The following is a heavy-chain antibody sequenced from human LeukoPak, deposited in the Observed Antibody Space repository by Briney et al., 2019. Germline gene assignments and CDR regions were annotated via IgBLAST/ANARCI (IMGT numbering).Heavy chain of an antibody. Sequence: PSETLSLTCAVYGGSFSGYYWSWIRQPPGKGLEWIGEINHSGSTNYNPSLKSRVTVSVDTSKNQFSLKLSSVTAADTAVYYCASLTGYYPNYFDYWGQGTLVTVSS. CDR3: ASLTGYYPNYFDY. J-gene: IGHJ4*02. CDR1: GGSFSGYY. CDR2: INHSGST. D-gene: IGHD3-9*01. V-gene: IGHV4-34*01.